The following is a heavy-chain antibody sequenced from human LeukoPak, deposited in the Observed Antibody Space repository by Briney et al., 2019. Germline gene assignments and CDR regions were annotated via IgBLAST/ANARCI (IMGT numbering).Heavy chain of an antibody. CDR1: GFTLSTHS. J-gene: IGHJ4*02. V-gene: IGHV3-21*01. Sequence: KSGGSLRLSCAASGFTLSTHSMYWVRQAPGKGLEWVSSISASSNFIHYAESVRGRFTISRDNAKNSLYLQMNSLGAQDTAVYYCARPAAGYCSSAGCHWDSWGQGTLVTVSS. CDR2: ISASSNFI. D-gene: IGHD2-2*01. CDR3: ARPAAGYCSSAGCHWDS.